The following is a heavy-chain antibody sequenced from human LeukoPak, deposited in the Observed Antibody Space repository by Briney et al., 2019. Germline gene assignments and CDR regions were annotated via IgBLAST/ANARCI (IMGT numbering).Heavy chain of an antibody. D-gene: IGHD3-10*01. CDR3: ARGSHQDYFGSMTYLFDY. CDR1: GFIFSSYT. V-gene: IGHV3-30*04. Sequence: GGSLRLSCAASGFIFSSYTIHWVRQAPGKGLEWVTLIYHDGRNINYADSVKGRFTISRDNSKKTLYLEVNSLRPEDTAVYYCARGSHQDYFGSMTYLFDYWGQGILVTVSS. CDR2: IYHDGRNI. J-gene: IGHJ4*02.